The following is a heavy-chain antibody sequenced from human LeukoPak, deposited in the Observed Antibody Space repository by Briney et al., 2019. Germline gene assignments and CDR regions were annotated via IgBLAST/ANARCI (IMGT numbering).Heavy chain of an antibody. CDR2: INHSGST. V-gene: IGHV4-34*01. CDR1: GGSFSGYY. CDR3: ARGPTVGATRGMDV. D-gene: IGHD1-26*01. Sequence: SETLSLTCAVYGGSFSGYYWSWIRQPPGKGLEWIGEINHSGSTNYNPSLKSRVTISVDTSKNQFSLKLSSVTAADTAVYYCARGPTVGATRGMDVWGQGTTVTVSS. J-gene: IGHJ6*02.